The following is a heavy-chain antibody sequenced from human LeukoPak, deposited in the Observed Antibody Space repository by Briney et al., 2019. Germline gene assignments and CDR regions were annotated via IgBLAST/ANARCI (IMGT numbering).Heavy chain of an antibody. CDR1: GFTFSSYA. D-gene: IGHD4-11*01. CDR3: AKAPDYSNYVDFDY. J-gene: IGHJ4*02. V-gene: IGHV3-30-3*01. Sequence: SGGSLRLSCAASGFTFSSYAMHWVRQAPGKGLEWVAVISYDGSNKYYADSVKGRFTISRDNSKNTLYLQMNSLRAEDTAVYYCAKAPDYSNYVDFDYWGQGTLVTVSS. CDR2: ISYDGSNK.